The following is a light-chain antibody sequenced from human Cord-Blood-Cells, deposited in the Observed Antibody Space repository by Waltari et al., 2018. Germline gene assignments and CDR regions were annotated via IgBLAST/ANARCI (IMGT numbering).Light chain of an antibody. CDR3: AAWDDSLSGV. CDR2: RNN. J-gene: IGLJ3*02. V-gene: IGLV1-47*01. CDR1: SSNIGSTY. Sequence: QSVLTRPPSASGTPGQRVTIPCSGSSSNIGSTYVYWYQQLPGTAPKLLIYRNNPRPSGVPDRFSGSKSGTSASLAISGLRSEDEADYYCAAWDDSLSGVFGGGTKLTVL.